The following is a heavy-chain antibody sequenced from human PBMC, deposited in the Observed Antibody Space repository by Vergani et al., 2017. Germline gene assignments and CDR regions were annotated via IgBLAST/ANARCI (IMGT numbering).Heavy chain of an antibody. CDR2: ISYDGTQQ. Sequence: QVHLVESGGGVVQPGRSLRLSCVVSGFTSSYYGMHWVRQAPGKGLEWVAVISYDGTQQYYADSVKGRFPISRDNSKSTLYLQMNSLRTEDTAVYYCATKSCGTPGCQIGYFREWGQGTLVTVSS. J-gene: IGHJ1*01. D-gene: IGHD1-1*01. CDR3: ATKSCGTPGCQIGYFRE. CDR1: GFTSSYYG. V-gene: IGHV3-30*03.